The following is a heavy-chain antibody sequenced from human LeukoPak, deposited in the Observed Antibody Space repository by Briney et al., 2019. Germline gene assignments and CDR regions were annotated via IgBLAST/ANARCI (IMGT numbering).Heavy chain of an antibody. CDR2: ISGGGGTT. D-gene: IGHD3-22*01. J-gene: IGHJ5*02. V-gene: IGHV3-23*01. Sequence: GGSLRLSCAASGFTFSSDAMSWVRQAPGKGLEWVSTISGGGGTTYYSDSVKGRFTISRDNAKNSLFLQINSLRAEDTAVYYCANGGTYSSGPWGQGTLVTVSS. CDR1: GFTFSSDA. CDR3: ANGGTYSSGP.